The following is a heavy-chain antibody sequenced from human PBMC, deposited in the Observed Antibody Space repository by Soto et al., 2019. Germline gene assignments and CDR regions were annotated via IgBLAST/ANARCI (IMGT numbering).Heavy chain of an antibody. CDR1: GGSISDSTRY. Sequence: QMQLQESGPGLVKPSETLSLTCTVSGGSISDSTRYWAWIRQSPEKGLEWIGAIYYSGTTYYNPSLESRVTISVDTSKNQLSLKLTSVTAADTAAYFCARFWGGPLPWGDYWGQGALVSVSA. J-gene: IGHJ4*02. D-gene: IGHD3-3*01. CDR3: ARFWGGPLPWGDY. CDR2: IYYSGTT. V-gene: IGHV4-39*01.